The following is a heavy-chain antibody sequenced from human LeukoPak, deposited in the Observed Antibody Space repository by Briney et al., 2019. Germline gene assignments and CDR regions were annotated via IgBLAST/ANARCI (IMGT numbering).Heavy chain of an antibody. V-gene: IGHV3-74*01. CDR1: GFTFSDYW. Sequence: GGSLRLSCAASGFTFSDYWMHWVRQAPGKGLMWVSRINTDGRSTSYVDSVKGRFTISRDNSKNTLYLQMNSLRAEDTAVYYCARRAGAYSHPYDYWGQGTLVTVSS. CDR2: INTDGRST. CDR3: ARRAGAYSHPYDY. J-gene: IGHJ4*02. D-gene: IGHD4/OR15-4a*01.